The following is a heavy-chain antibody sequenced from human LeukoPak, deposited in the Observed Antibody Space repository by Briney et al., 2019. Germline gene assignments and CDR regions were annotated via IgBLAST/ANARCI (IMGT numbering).Heavy chain of an antibody. D-gene: IGHD3-3*01. CDR3: ARRGRITVFGVVPDYMDV. CDR1: GGSISSGGYY. CDR2: IYHSGST. Sequence: SDTLSLTGTVSGGSISSGGYYWSWIRQPPGKGLEWIGYIYHSGSTYYNPSLKSRVTISVDTSKNQFSLKLSSVTAADTAVYYCARRGRITVFGVVPDYMDVWGKGTTVTVSS. V-gene: IGHV4-30-2*01. J-gene: IGHJ6*03.